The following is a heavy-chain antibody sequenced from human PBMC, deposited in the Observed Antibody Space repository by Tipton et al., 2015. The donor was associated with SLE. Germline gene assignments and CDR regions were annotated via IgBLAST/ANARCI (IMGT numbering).Heavy chain of an antibody. J-gene: IGHJ2*01. CDR3: ARDPLAVGDGESLDL. CDR1: GGSISSDRYF. D-gene: IGHD1-26*01. Sequence: TLSLACTVSGGSISSDRYFWSWIRQPAGKGLEWIGRICASGATNYNPSFKSRLTISIDTSKNYFSLNRSSVTAADTAVYFCARDPLAVGDGESLDLWGRGTLVTVSS. V-gene: IGHV4-61*02. CDR2: ICASGAT.